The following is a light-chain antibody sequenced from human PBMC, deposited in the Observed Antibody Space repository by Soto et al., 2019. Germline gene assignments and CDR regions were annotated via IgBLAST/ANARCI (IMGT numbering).Light chain of an antibody. V-gene: IGKV3-20*01. Sequence: EVVLTQSPGTLSLSLGERATLSCRASQSVGSSYLAWYQQKPGQAPRLLIYAASSRATGIPDRFSGSGSGTDFTLTISRLEPEDFAVYYCQQYGSSPELTFGQGTKVEIK. CDR1: QSVGSSY. CDR3: QQYGSSPELT. CDR2: AAS. J-gene: IGKJ1*01.